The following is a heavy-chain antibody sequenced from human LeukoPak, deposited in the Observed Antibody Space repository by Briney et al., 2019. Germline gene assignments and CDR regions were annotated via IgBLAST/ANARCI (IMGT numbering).Heavy chain of an antibody. CDR2: INHSGST. CDR1: GGSFSGCY. D-gene: IGHD1-26*01. Sequence: NPSETLSLTCAVYGGSFSGCYWSWIRKPPGRGREWIGEINHSGSTNYNPSFKSRVTISVDTTKNQLSLKLSSLTAADTAVYYCARHEYSGSYYGLSWVDPWGQGTLVTVSS. CDR3: ARHEYSGSYYGLSWVDP. V-gene: IGHV4-34*01. J-gene: IGHJ5*02.